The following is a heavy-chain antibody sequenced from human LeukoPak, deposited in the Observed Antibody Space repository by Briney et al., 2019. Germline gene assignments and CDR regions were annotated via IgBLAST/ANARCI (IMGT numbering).Heavy chain of an antibody. Sequence: ASVKVSCKASGGTFSSYAISWVRQAPGQGLEWMGGIIPIFGTANYAQKFQGRVTITADESTSTAYMELSSLRSDDTAVYYCAREYYGRALDPWGQGTLVTVSS. V-gene: IGHV1-69*13. CDR3: AREYYGRALDP. J-gene: IGHJ5*02. CDR1: GGTFSSYA. CDR2: IIPIFGTA. D-gene: IGHD2-21*01.